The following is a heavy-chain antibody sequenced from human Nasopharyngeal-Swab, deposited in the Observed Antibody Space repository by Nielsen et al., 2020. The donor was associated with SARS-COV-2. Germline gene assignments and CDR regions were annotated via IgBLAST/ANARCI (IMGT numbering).Heavy chain of an antibody. V-gene: IGHV4-4*07. CDR3: ARGPEYYDFWSGYPGNAFDI. D-gene: IGHD3-3*01. CDR2: IYTSGST. J-gene: IGHJ3*02. CDR1: GGSISSYY. Sequence: SETLSLTCTVSGGSISSYYWSWIRQPAGKGLEWIGRIYTSGSTNYNPSLKSRVTMSVDTSKNQFSLKLSSVTAADTAVYYCARGPEYYDFWSGYPGNAFDIWGQRTMVTVSS.